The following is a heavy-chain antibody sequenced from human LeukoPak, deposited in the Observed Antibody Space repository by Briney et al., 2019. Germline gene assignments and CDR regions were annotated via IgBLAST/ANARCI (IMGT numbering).Heavy chain of an antibody. CDR1: GFTFDDYA. V-gene: IGHV3-43*02. J-gene: IGHJ4*02. CDR3: AKYGSGTYYNGLY. Sequence: GGSLRLSCAPSGFTFDDYAMHWVRQAPGKGLEWLSLVDKDGGSTYYADSVKGRFTISRDTSKSTLYLQMNSLRDEDTAVYYCAKYGSGTYYNGLYWGQGTLVTVSS. D-gene: IGHD3-10*01. CDR2: VDKDGGST.